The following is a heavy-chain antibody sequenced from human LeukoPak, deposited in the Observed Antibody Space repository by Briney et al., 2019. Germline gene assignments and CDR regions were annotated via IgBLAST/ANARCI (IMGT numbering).Heavy chain of an antibody. CDR2: IWYDGSNK. CDR3: ARDSGIKSLDYYYYGMDV. V-gene: IGHV3-33*01. CDR1: GFTXXSYG. D-gene: IGHD1-14*01. J-gene: IGHJ6*02. Sequence: SLRLSCTASGFTXXSYGMHWVRQAPGKGLEWVAVIWYDGSNKYYADSVKGRFTISRDNSKNTLYLQMNSLRAEDTAVYYCARDSGIKSLDYYYYGMDVWGQGTTVTVSS.